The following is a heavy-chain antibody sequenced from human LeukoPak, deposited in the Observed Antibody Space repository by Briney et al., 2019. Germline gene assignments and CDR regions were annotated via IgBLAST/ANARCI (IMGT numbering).Heavy chain of an antibody. D-gene: IGHD6-13*01. CDR1: GFTFSSYG. Sequence: GRSLRLSCAASGFTFSSYGMHWVRQAPGKGLEWVAVIPYDGSNKYYADSVKGRFTISRDNSKNTLYLQMNSLRAEDTAVYYCAKDGGSSSWYFDYWGQGTLVTVSS. CDR2: IPYDGSNK. J-gene: IGHJ4*02. V-gene: IGHV3-30*18. CDR3: AKDGGSSSWYFDY.